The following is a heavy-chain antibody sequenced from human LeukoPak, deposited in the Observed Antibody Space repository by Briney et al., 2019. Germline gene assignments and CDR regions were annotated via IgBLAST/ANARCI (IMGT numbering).Heavy chain of an antibody. CDR1: GFAFSSYG. V-gene: IGHV3-30*02. CDR2: IRHDASYK. J-gene: IGHJ4*02. D-gene: IGHD3-22*01. CDR3: AKLGGYSINPPQYYFDY. Sequence: PGGSLRLSCAASGFAFSSYGMHWVRQAPGKGLEWEAFIRHDASYKYYADSVKGRFTISRDNSKNTMYVQMNSLRAEDTAVYYCAKLGGYSINPPQYYFDYWGQGTLVTVSS.